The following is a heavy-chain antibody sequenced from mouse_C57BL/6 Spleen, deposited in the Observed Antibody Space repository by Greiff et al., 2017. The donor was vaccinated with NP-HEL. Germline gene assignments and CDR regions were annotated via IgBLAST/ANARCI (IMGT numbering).Heavy chain of an antibody. CDR1: GYTFTSYW. Sequence: QLPGAELVKPGASVKLSCKASGYTFTSYWMHWVKQRPGQGLEWIGMIHPNSGSTNYNEKFKSKATLTVDKSSSTAYMQLSSLTSEDSAVYYCAREGYDDAMDYWGQGTSVTVSS. J-gene: IGHJ4*01. D-gene: IGHD2-2*01. CDR3: AREGYDDAMDY. V-gene: IGHV1-64*01. CDR2: IHPNSGST.